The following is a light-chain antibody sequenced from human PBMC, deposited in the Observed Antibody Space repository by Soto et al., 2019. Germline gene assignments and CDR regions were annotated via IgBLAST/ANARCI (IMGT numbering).Light chain of an antibody. CDR2: LEGSGSY. CDR3: ETWDSNTWV. J-gene: IGLJ3*02. Sequence: QLVLTQSSSASASLGSSVKLTCTLSSGHSSYIIAWHQQQPGKAPRYLMKLEGSGSYNKGSGVPDRFSGSSSGADRYLTISNLQFEDEADYYCETWDSNTWVYGRGTKQTVL. V-gene: IGLV4-60*02. CDR1: SGHSSYI.